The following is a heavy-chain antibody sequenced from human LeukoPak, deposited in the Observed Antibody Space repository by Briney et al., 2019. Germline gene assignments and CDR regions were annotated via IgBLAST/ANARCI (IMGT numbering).Heavy chain of an antibody. J-gene: IGHJ4*02. Sequence: ASVKVSCKASGYTFTSYDINWVRQATGQGLEWMGWMNPNSGNTGYAQKFQGRVTITRNTSISTAYMELSSLRSEDTAVYYCARGDTNTAYYCDSSGYYVWGQGTLVTVSS. D-gene: IGHD3-22*01. CDR2: MNPNSGNT. V-gene: IGHV1-8*03. CDR3: ARGDTNTAYYCDSSGYYV. CDR1: GYTFTSYD.